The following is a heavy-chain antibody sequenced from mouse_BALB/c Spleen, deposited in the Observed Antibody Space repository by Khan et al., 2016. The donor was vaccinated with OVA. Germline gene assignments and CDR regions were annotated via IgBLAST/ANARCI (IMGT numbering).Heavy chain of an antibody. CDR1: GFNFKDTY. D-gene: IGHD6-1*01. Sequence: VQLKQSGAELVKPGASVKLSCTASGFNFKDTYINWVKRTPEQGLEWIGRITPANGNTEYAAKFQGQATIRADTSSNTAYLQLSSLTAGDTAVYYCVRPSDDSQTIDVWGEGTTVTVSS. CDR2: ITPANGNT. CDR3: VRPSDDSQTIDV. V-gene: IGHV14-3*02. J-gene: IGHJ1*01.